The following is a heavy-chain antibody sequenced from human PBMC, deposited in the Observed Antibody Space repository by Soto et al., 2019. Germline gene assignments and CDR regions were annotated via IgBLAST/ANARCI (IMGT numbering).Heavy chain of an antibody. Sequence: GGSLRLSCAASGFRFDDYAMHWVRQPPGKGLEWVSSITWNSGTIGYADSVKGRFSISRDNAENSLYLQMTSLRPEDTAFYYCAKEYIGGFDCWGQGTLVTVSS. CDR3: AKEYIGGFDC. CDR2: ITWNSGTI. V-gene: IGHV3-9*01. D-gene: IGHD3-16*01. CDR1: GFRFDDYA. J-gene: IGHJ4*02.